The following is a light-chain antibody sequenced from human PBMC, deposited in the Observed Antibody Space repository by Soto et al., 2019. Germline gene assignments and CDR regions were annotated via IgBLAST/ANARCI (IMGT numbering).Light chain of an antibody. CDR2: RAS. V-gene: IGKV1-5*03. J-gene: IGKJ2*01. CDR1: QNIGTS. CDR3: QQYSSHIYT. Sequence: DIQMTQSPSNLSAYVGDSVTLTCRASQNIGTSLAWFQQKSGKTPKVLIHRASSLKSGVPSRFSGSGSGTDFTLTSSSLQPDDFETYYCQQYSSHIYTFGQGTKLAIK.